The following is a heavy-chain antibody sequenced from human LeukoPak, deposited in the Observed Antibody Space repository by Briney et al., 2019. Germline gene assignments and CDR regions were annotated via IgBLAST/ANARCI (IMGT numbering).Heavy chain of an antibody. V-gene: IGHV3-30*03. CDR2: ISYDGSSK. D-gene: IGHD5-18*01. J-gene: IGHJ3*02. Sequence: GGSLRLSCAASGFTFSSYGMTWVRQAPGKGLEWVAVISYDGSSKYYADSVKGRFTISRDNSKNTLYLQMNSLRAEDTAVYYCARARSSYGYGDAFDIWGQGTMVTVSS. CDR1: GFTFSSYG. CDR3: ARARSSYGYGDAFDI.